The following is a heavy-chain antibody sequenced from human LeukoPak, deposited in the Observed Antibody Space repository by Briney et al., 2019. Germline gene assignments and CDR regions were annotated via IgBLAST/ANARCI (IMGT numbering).Heavy chain of an antibody. CDR3: ARDHEGGNYGGNSNWFDP. J-gene: IGHJ5*02. CDR2: VYISGFT. CDR1: GGSISSGDYY. D-gene: IGHD4-23*01. Sequence: PSQTLSLTCTVSGGSISSGDYYWSWIRQPAGKGLEWIGRVYISGFTNYNPSLKSRVTISVDTSRNQFSLKLSSVTAADTAVYYCARDHEGGNYGGNSNWFDPWGQGTPVTVSS. V-gene: IGHV4-61*02.